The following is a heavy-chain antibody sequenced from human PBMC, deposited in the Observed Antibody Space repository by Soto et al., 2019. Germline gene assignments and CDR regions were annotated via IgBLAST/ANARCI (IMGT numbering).Heavy chain of an antibody. J-gene: IGHJ4*02. D-gene: IGHD3-22*01. CDR2: IYYSGST. V-gene: IGHV4-59*08. CDR3: ARTSLLREPFDY. Sequence: PSETLSLTCTVSGGSISSYYWSWIRQPPGKGLEWIGYIYYSGSTNYNPSLKSRVTISVDTSKNQFSLKLSSVTAADTAVYYCARTSLLREPFDYWGQGTLVTVSS. CDR1: GGSISSYY.